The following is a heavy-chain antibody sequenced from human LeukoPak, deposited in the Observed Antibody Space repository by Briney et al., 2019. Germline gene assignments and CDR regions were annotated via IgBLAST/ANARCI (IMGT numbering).Heavy chain of an antibody. CDR1: GYTFTGYY. CDR2: INPDSGGT. Sequence: ASVKVSCKASGYTFTGYYMHWVRQAPGQGLEWMGWINPDSGGTRYAQKFQGRVTMTRDTSISTAYMGLSSLRSDDTAVYYCAREGCGGGNCNSTIGWLDPWGQGTLVTVS. J-gene: IGHJ5*02. CDR3: AREGCGGGNCNSTIGWLDP. D-gene: IGHD2-15*01. V-gene: IGHV1-2*02.